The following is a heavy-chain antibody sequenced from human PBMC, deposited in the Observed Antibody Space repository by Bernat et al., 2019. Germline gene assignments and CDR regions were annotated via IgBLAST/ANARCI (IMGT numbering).Heavy chain of an antibody. V-gene: IGHV3-48*01. Sequence: GFLFSTYGMNWVRQAPGRGLEWVSYLSSSSTTIYYADSVKGRFTISRDNARSSLYLQMNSLSVEETAGYFCGRDDRRSWYYCDYW. CDR3: GRDDRRSWYYCDY. D-gene: IGHD6-13*01. CDR2: LSSSSTTI. CDR1: GFLFSTYG. J-gene: IGHJ4*01.